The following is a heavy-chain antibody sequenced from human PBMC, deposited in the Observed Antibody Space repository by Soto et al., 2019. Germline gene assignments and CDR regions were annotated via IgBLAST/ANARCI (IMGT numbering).Heavy chain of an antibody. CDR3: ARVVEQQLPYSYVMDV. D-gene: IGHD6-13*01. CDR1: GFTVSNNY. J-gene: IGHJ6*02. Sequence: EVQLVESGGGLIQPGGSLRLSCAASGFTVSNNYMTWVRQAPGKGLEWVSIIYSGGSTSYTDSVKGRFTISRDNSKNTVYLQMNSLRAEDTAMYYCARVVEQQLPYSYVMDVWGQGTTVTVSS. CDR2: IYSGGST. V-gene: IGHV3-53*01.